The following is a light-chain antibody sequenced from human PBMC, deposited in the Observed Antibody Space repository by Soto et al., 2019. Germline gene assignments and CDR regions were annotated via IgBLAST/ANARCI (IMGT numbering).Light chain of an antibody. V-gene: IGKV2D-29*01. CDR3: LQSLQLPVT. CDR2: EVS. Sequence: DILLTQTPHSLSVIPGQAASISCTSAQRLLHNDGKTYLFWYLQKQGQPPQLXIYEVSKRYSGVPDRFSGSGSGTDFTLQISRVAAEDVGTYYCLQSLQLPVTFGQGTRLEIK. CDR1: QRLLHNDGKTY. J-gene: IGKJ5*01.